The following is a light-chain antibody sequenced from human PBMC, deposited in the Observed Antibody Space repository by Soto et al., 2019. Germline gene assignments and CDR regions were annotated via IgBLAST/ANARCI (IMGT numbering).Light chain of an antibody. J-gene: IGLJ1*01. CDR1: SSDVGGYNY. Sequence: QSGLTQPPSAYGSPGQSVTISCTGTSSDVGGYNYVSWYQHHPGKAPKLIIYEVYKRPSGVPDRFSGSKSGNTAALTVSGLQAEDEADYYCSSYVGTNSYVFGTGTKVTVL. CDR3: SSYVGTNSYV. CDR2: EVY. V-gene: IGLV2-8*01.